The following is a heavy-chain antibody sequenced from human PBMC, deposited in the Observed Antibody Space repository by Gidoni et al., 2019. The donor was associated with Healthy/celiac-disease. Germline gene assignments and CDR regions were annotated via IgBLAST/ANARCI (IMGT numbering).Heavy chain of an antibody. D-gene: IGHD2-15*01. CDR3: SRGGLENIVAAVNY. V-gene: IGHV3-49*02. Sequence: GWVGFIRSKAYGGTTEYAASVKGRFTISRDDSKSIAYLQMNSLKTEDTAVYYCSRGGLENIVAAVNYWGQGTLVTVSS. CDR2: IRSKAYGGTT. J-gene: IGHJ4*02.